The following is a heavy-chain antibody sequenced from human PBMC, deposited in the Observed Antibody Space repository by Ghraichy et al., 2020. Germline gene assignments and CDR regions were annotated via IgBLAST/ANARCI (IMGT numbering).Heavy chain of an antibody. D-gene: IGHD1-7*01. CDR2: ISGSGGTT. CDR3: ARDLTGTTYSYYYMDV. J-gene: IGHJ6*03. CDR1: GFTFSSYA. V-gene: IGHV3-23*01. Sequence: GGSLRLSCAASGFTFSSYAMSWVRQAAGKRLEWVSAISGSGGTTYYADSVKGRFTISRDNSKNTLYLQMNSLRAEDTAVYSCARDLTGTTYSYYYMDVWGKGTTVIVSS.